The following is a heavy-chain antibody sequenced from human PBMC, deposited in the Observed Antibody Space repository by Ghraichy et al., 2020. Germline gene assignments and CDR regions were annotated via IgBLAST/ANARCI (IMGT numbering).Heavy chain of an antibody. CDR1: GFTFSSYS. Sequence: LSLTCAASGFTFSSYSMNWVRQAPGKGLEWVSSISSSSYIYYADSVKGRFTISRDNAKNSLYLQMNSLRAEDTAVYYCARDRNDILTGHFDYWGQGTLVTVSS. CDR2: ISSSSYI. V-gene: IGHV3-21*01. D-gene: IGHD3-9*01. J-gene: IGHJ4*02. CDR3: ARDRNDILTGHFDY.